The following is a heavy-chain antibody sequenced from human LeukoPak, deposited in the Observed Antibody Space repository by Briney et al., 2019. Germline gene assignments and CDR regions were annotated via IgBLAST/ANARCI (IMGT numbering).Heavy chain of an antibody. Sequence: SETLSLTCNVSGGSISSSSYYWGWIRQPPGKGLEWIGSMYYSGSSYYNPSLKSRVTISVDTSKNQFSLKLSSVTAADTAVYYCARQYSGYLRNWFDPWGQGTLVIVSS. D-gene: IGHD5-12*01. CDR1: GGSISSSSYY. CDR2: MYYSGSS. CDR3: ARQYSGYLRNWFDP. V-gene: IGHV4-39*01. J-gene: IGHJ5*02.